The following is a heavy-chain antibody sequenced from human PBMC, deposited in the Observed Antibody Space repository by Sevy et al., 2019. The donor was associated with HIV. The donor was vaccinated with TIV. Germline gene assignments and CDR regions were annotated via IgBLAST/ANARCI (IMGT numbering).Heavy chain of an antibody. Sequence: ASVQVSCKVSGYLFISFVMHWVRQAPGQGLEWVGWINVGNGNTKYSQKFQDRVTITRDASTSTTYMELTSLTSEDTAIYYCTREAKQQPSQYFFDFWGQGTLVTVSS. V-gene: IGHV1-3*01. CDR1: GYLFISFV. CDR3: TREAKQQPSQYFFDF. CDR2: INVGNGNT. J-gene: IGHJ4*02. D-gene: IGHD6-13*01.